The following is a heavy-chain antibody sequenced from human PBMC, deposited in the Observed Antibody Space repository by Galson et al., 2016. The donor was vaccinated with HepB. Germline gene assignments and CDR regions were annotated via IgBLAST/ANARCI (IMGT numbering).Heavy chain of an antibody. CDR2: ISRTSSYK. CDR3: AKGRNYYDNSGYFAD. Sequence: SLRLSCAASGFSFSSYSMNWVRQAPGKGLEWVSTISRTSSYKHYADSVKGRSTISRDNAKNSLFLQMNSLTVEDTAVYYCAKGRNYYDNSGYFADWGQGTLVTVSS. CDR1: GFSFSSYS. V-gene: IGHV3-21*01. D-gene: IGHD3-22*01. J-gene: IGHJ4*02.